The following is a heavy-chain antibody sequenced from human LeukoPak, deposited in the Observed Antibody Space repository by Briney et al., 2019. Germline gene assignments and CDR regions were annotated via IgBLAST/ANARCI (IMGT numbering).Heavy chain of an antibody. D-gene: IGHD3-10*01. CDR2: ISSNGGST. V-gene: IGHV3-64*02. CDR3: ARVGSGGYYY. CDR1: GFTFSSYA. Sequence: GGTLRLSCAASGFTFSSYAMHWVRQAPGKGLEYVSAISSNGGSTYYADSVKGRFTISRDNSKNTLYLQMGSLRAEDMAVYYCARVGSGGYYYWGQGTLVTVSS. J-gene: IGHJ4*02.